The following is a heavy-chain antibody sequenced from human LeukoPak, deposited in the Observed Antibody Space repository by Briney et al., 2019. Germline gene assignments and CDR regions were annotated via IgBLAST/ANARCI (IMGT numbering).Heavy chain of an antibody. CDR1: GGSFSGYY. CDR2: INHSRST. Sequence: SETLSLTCAVYGGSFSGYYWSWIRQPPGKGLEWIGEINHSRSTNYNPSLKSRVTISVDTSKNQFSLKLSSVTAADTAVYYCARGHEDYYDSSGYYSGYYFDYWGQGTLVTVSS. D-gene: IGHD3-22*01. J-gene: IGHJ4*02. V-gene: IGHV4-34*01. CDR3: ARGHEDYYDSSGYYSGYYFDY.